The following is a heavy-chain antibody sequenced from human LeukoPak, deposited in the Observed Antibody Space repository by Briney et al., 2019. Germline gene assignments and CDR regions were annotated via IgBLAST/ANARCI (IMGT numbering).Heavy chain of an antibody. V-gene: IGHV4-4*09. CDR3: ARHVWFDP. Sequence: PSETLSLTCTVSGGSISSYYWSWIRQPPGEGLEWIGYIYTSGSTNYNPSLKSRVTTSVDTSKNQFSLKLSSVTAADTAVYYCARHVWFDPWGQGTLVTVSS. CDR1: GGSISSYY. CDR2: IYTSGST. J-gene: IGHJ5*02.